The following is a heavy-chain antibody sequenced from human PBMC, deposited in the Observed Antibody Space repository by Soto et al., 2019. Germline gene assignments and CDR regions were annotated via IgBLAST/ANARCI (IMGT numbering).Heavy chain of an antibody. CDR1: GFTFSSYG. CDR2: IWYDGSNK. V-gene: IGHV3-33*01. J-gene: IGHJ6*03. CDR3: ARDDLAWATVTTNVTYYYYYYMDV. D-gene: IGHD4-17*01. Sequence: GGSLRLSCAASGFTFSSYGMHWVRQAPGKGLEWVAVIWYDGSNKYYADSVKGRFTISRDNSKNTLYLQMNSLRAEDTAVYYCARDDLAWATVTTNVTYYYYYYMDVWGKGTTVTVSS.